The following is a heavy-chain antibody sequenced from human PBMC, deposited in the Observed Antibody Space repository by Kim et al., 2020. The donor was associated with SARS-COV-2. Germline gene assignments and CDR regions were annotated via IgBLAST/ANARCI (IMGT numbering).Heavy chain of an antibody. V-gene: IGHV4-34*01. D-gene: IGHD6-19*01. Sequence: SETLSLTCAVYGGSFSGYYWSWIRQPPGKGLEWIGEINHSGSTNYNPSLKSRVTISVDTSKNQFSLKLSSVTAADTAVYYCARGRGDIAVAGTHNFDYWGQGTLVTVSS. CDR2: INHSGST. CDR1: GGSFSGYY. J-gene: IGHJ4*02. CDR3: ARGRGDIAVAGTHNFDY.